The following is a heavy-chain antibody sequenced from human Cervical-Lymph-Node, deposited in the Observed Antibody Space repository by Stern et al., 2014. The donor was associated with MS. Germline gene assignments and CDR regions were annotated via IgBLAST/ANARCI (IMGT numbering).Heavy chain of an antibody. V-gene: IGHV5-51*03. J-gene: IGHJ4*02. CDR1: GYLFDDYW. CDR3: ARSPATPSGYDRFDY. D-gene: IGHD5-12*01. CDR2: IFPRDSNT. Sequence: EMQLVESGAEVKKPGESLKISCEASGYLFDDYWIGWVRQMSGRGLELVAIIFPRDSNTRYSPSVQGQVTISADNSLSPAYLKWSSRKAADPAMYYCARSPATPSGYDRFDYWGQGALVTVSS.